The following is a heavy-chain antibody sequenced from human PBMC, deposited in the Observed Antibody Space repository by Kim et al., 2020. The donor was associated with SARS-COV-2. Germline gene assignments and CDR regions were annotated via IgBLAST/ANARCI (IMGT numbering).Heavy chain of an antibody. CDR3: ARVRGYCSGGSCPHWYFDL. D-gene: IGHD2-15*01. CDR2: IYSGGST. V-gene: IGHV3-66*02. CDR1: GFTVSSNY. Sequence: GGSLRLSCAASGFTVSSNYMSWVRQAPGKGLEWVSVIYSGGSTYYADSVKGRFTISRDNSKNTLYLQMNSLRAEDTAVYYCARVRGYCSGGSCPHWYFDLWGRGTLVTVSS. J-gene: IGHJ2*01.